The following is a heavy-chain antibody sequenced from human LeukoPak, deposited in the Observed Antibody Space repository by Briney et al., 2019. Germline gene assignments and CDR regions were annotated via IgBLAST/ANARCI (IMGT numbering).Heavy chain of an antibody. J-gene: IGHJ4*02. Sequence: SETLSLTCAVYGGSFSGYYWSWIRQPPGKGLEWIGEINHSGSTNYNPSLKSRVTISVDTSKNQFSLKLSSVTAADTAVYYCAREQVGATKDFDYWGQGTLVTVSS. CDR3: AREQVGATKDFDY. CDR2: INHSGST. V-gene: IGHV4-34*01. D-gene: IGHD1-26*01. CDR1: GGSFSGYY.